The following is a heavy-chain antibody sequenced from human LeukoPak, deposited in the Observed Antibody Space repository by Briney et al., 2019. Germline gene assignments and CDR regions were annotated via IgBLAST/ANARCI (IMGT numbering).Heavy chain of an antibody. CDR1: GGSLSSGGYS. Sequence: SETLSLTCAVSGGSLSSGGYSWSWIRQPPGKGLEWIGYIYHSGSTYYNPSLKSRVTISVDRSKNQFSLKLSSVTAADTAVYYCARMTYYDFWSANGGYFDYWGQGTLVTVSS. CDR2: IYHSGST. J-gene: IGHJ4*02. CDR3: ARMTYYDFWSANGGYFDY. D-gene: IGHD3-3*01. V-gene: IGHV4-30-2*01.